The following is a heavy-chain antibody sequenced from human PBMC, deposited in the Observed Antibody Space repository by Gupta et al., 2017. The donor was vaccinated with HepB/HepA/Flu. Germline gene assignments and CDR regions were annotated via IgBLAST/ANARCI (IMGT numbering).Heavy chain of an antibody. D-gene: IGHD2-15*01. CDR3: ARAGCRGGSCSHYFYGLDV. Sequence: QVQLVESGGGVVQPGRSLRLSCAASGFTFSTYGMHWVRQAPGKGLEWVAVIWYDGSQKYYADSVKGRFTISRDNSMNTLYLQMNSLRAGEDTAVYFCARAGCRGGSCSHYFYGLDVWGQGTTVTVSS. V-gene: IGHV3-33*01. CDR2: IWYDGSQK. J-gene: IGHJ6*01. CDR1: GFTFSTYG.